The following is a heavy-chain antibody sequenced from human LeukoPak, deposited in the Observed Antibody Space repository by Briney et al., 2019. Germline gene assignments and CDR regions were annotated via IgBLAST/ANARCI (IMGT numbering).Heavy chain of an antibody. J-gene: IGHJ4*02. CDR2: IYYSGST. D-gene: IGHD4-11*01. Sequence: KPSETLSLTCTVSGGSISSGSYYWGWIRQPPGKGLEWIGSIYYSGSTYYNPSLKSRVTTSVDTSKNQFSLKLSSVTAADTAVYYCAIGRLQSYFDYWGQGTLVTVSS. CDR3: AIGRLQSYFDY. V-gene: IGHV4-39*01. CDR1: GGSISSGSYY.